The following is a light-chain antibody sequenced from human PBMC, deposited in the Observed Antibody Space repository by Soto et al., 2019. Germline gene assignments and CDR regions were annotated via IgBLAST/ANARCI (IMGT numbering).Light chain of an antibody. CDR1: SSNIGSYS. J-gene: IGLJ3*02. V-gene: IGLV1-44*01. CDR2: SDN. CDR3: AAWDDSLNGPV. Sequence: QAVVTQPPSASGTPGQRVTISCSGRSSNIGSYSVNWYQQLPGTAPRLLMYSDNLRPSGVPDRFSGSKSGTSASLAISGLQSEDEADYYCAAWDDSLNGPVFGGGTKLTVL.